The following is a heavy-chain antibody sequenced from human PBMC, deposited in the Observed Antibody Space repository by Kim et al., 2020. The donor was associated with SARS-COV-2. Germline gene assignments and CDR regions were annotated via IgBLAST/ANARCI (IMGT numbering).Heavy chain of an antibody. Sequence: GGSLRLSCAVSGLSFSNFAMTWVRQAPGKGLEWVASISGSGSTTFHAASVKGRFIISRDNSKNTLYLQMNSLRAEDTAIYYCAKYGGRNYYGSESYHGRGSNLYGMDVWGQGTTVAVSS. J-gene: IGHJ6*02. CDR3: AKYGGRNYYGSESYHGRGSNLYGMDV. D-gene: IGHD3-10*01. V-gene: IGHV3-23*01. CDR2: ISGSGSTT. CDR1: GLSFSNFA.